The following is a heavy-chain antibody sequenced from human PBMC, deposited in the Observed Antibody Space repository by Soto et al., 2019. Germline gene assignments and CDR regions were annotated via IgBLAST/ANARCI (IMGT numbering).Heavy chain of an antibody. D-gene: IGHD2-21*01. CDR3: ARQRERLAFFGY. CDR1: GGSISSGGYY. Sequence: SETLSLTCTVSGGSISSGGYYWSWIRQHPGKGLEWIGYIYYSVSTYYNPSLTSRVTISVDTFKNQFSLQLSCVTPVDPAWYYCARQRERLAFFGYWGQGTLVTVSS. J-gene: IGHJ4*02. CDR2: IYYSVST. V-gene: IGHV4-31*03.